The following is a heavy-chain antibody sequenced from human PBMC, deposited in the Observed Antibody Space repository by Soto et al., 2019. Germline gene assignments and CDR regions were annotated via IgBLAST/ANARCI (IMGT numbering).Heavy chain of an antibody. CDR1: GFTFSSYA. Sequence: EVQLVESGGGLVQPGGSLRLSCAASGFTFSSYAMHWVRQAPGKGLEYVSAISSNGGSTYYANSVKGRFTIYRDNSKNTLYLQMGSLRAEDMAVYYCARERVRHFDYWGQGTLVTVSS. CDR3: ARERVRHFDY. D-gene: IGHD3-22*01. J-gene: IGHJ4*02. CDR2: ISSNGGST. V-gene: IGHV3-64*01.